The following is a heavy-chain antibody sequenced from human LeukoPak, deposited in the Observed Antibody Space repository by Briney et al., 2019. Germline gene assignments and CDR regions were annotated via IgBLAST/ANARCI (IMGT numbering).Heavy chain of an antibody. Sequence: ASVKVSCKASGGTFSSYAISWVRQAPGQGLEWMGGIIPIFGTANYALKFQGRVTITTDESTSTAYMELSSLRSEDTAVYYCATDSEVAAAGTGVYNWFDPWGQGTLVTVSS. D-gene: IGHD6-13*01. CDR1: GGTFSSYA. J-gene: IGHJ5*02. CDR2: IIPIFGTA. V-gene: IGHV1-69*05. CDR3: ATDSEVAAAGTGVYNWFDP.